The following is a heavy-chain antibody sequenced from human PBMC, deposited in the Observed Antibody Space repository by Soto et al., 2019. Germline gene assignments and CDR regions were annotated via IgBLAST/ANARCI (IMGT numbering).Heavy chain of an antibody. V-gene: IGHV3-30-3*01. Sequence: VQLVESGGGVVQPGRSLRLSCAASGFTFSSYAMHWVRQAPGKGLEWVAVISYDGSNKYYADSVKGRFTISRDNSKNTLYLQMNSLRAEDTAVYYCARDEVAVAGTTLEGYWGQGTLVTVSS. CDR2: ISYDGSNK. CDR3: ARDEVAVAGTTLEGY. J-gene: IGHJ4*02. CDR1: GFTFSSYA. D-gene: IGHD6-19*01.